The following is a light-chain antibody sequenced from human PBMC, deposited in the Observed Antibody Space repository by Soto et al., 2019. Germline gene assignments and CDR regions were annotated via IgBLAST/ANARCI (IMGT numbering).Light chain of an antibody. CDR3: QQYRSAST. Sequence: DIQMTQSPSTLSAFVGDRVTITCRAGQSVSNWLAWYQQKPGKAPRLLISKASTLESGVPSRFSGSGSGTEFTLSISSLQPEDFATYYCQQYRSASTFGQGTKLEIK. CDR2: KAS. J-gene: IGKJ2*02. V-gene: IGKV1-5*03. CDR1: QSVSNW.